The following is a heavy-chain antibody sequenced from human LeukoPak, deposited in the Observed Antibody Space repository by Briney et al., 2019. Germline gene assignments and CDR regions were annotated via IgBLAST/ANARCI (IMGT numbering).Heavy chain of an antibody. V-gene: IGHV3-33*01. D-gene: IGHD6-13*01. Sequence: GGPLRLSCAASGFTFSSYGMHWVRQAPGKGLEWVAVIWYDGSNKYYADSVKGRFTISRDNSKNTLYLQMNSLRAEDTAVYYCPARAARDVFNVWGQATIASVPS. CDR3: PARAARDVFNV. CDR2: IWYDGSNK. J-gene: IGHJ3*01. CDR1: GFTFSSYG.